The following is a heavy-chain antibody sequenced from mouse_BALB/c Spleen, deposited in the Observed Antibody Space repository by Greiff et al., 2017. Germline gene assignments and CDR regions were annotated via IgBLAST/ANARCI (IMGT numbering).Heavy chain of an antibody. J-gene: IGHJ2*01. CDR1: GDSITSGY. Sequence: EVQLQESGPSLVKPSQTLSLTCSVTGDSITSGYWNWIRKFPGNKLEYMGYISYSGSTYYNPSLKSRISITRDTSKNQYYLQLTSVTTEDTATYYCAAAYYGTYYFDYWGQGTTLTVSS. CDR3: AAAYYGTYYFDY. V-gene: IGHV3-8*02. CDR2: ISYSGST. D-gene: IGHD2-10*01.